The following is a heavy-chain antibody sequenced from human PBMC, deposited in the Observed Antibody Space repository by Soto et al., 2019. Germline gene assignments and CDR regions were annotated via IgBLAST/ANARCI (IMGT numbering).Heavy chain of an antibody. CDR3: AKWELLATIPYYFDY. CDR1: GFTFSIYA. J-gene: IGHJ4*02. D-gene: IGHD3-10*01. Sequence: PGGSLRLSCAASGFTFSIYAMSWVRQAPGKGLEWVSSISGSGTSSYYADSVKGRFTISRDNSKNTLYLQMNSLRAEDTAIYYCAKWELLATIPYYFDYWGQGALVTVSS. V-gene: IGHV3-23*01. CDR2: ISGSGTSS.